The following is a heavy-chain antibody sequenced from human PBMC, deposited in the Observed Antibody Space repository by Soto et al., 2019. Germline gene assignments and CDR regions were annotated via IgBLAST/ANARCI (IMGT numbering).Heavy chain of an antibody. Sequence: ASGGVLVQPGWSLRLSCVASGFTFDSHWMHWVRQAPGEELVWVSRIKTDGYAAAYADSVKGRFTISRDNTKNPVYLQMNRLRAEDTAVYFCVRESGVAADCWGQGTLVTVSS. J-gene: IGHJ4*02. D-gene: IGHD6-19*01. CDR2: IKTDGYAA. CDR3: VRESGVAADC. CDR1: GFTFDSHW. V-gene: IGHV3-74*01.